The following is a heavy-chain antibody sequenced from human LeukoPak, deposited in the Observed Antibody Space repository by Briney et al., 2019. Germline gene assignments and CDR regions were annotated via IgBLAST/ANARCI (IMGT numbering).Heavy chain of an antibody. D-gene: IGHD6-19*01. V-gene: IGHV3-20*04. CDR3: ARQGGSGWY. Sequence: GGSLRLSCAASGFTFDDYGMNWVRQAPGKGLEWVSGINWNGGSTRYADSVKGRFTISRDNTKNSLYLQMNSLRAEDTALYYCARQGGSGWYWGQGTLVTVSS. CDR2: INWNGGST. J-gene: IGHJ4*02. CDR1: GFTFDDYG.